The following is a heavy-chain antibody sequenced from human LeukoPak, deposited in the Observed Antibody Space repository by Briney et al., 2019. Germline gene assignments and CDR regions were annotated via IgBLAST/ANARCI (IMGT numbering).Heavy chain of an antibody. CDR1: GGSISSYY. J-gene: IGHJ5*02. Sequence: SETLSLTCTVSGGSISSYYWSWIRQPPGKGLEWIGYIYTSGSTNYNPSLKSRVTISVAKNQFSLKLSSVTAADTAVYYCARHGSTIASVVPAAIWLDPWGQGTLVTVSS. CDR3: ARHGSTIASVVPAAIWLDP. CDR2: IYTSGST. V-gene: IGHV4-4*09. D-gene: IGHD2-2*01.